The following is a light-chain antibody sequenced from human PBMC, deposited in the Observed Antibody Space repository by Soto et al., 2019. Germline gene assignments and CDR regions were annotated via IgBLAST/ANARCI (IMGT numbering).Light chain of an antibody. CDR2: AAT. CDR3: QNYNSAPIT. Sequence: DIQMTQSPSSLSASVGDSVTMTCRASQRIGSYVNWYQQKPGKAPKLLIYAATNLEEGVPSRFSGSGSGTDFTLTITGLQPEDVATDYCQNYNSAPITFGQGTRLEIK. CDR1: QRIGSY. V-gene: IGKV1-27*01. J-gene: IGKJ5*01.